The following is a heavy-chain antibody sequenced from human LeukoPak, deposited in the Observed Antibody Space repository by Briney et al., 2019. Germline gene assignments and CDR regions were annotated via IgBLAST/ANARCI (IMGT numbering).Heavy chain of an antibody. D-gene: IGHD3-10*01. J-gene: IGHJ6*03. CDR1: GDSMNSYY. CDR2: IHASGIT. Sequence: SETLSLTCTVSGDSMNSYYWSWVRQSAEKGLEWIGRIHASGITNYSPSLKSRVTMSVDTSKNQFSLRLNSVTAADTAVYYCARHPLVPSVNYYYYYYMDVWGKGTTVTISS. V-gene: IGHV4-4*07. CDR3: ARHPLVPSVNYYYYYYMDV.